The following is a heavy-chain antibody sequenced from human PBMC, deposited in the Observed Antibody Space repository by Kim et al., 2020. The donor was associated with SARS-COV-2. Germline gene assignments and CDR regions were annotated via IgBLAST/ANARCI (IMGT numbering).Heavy chain of an antibody. CDR3: ARASYGSGRRLPRSWFDP. Sequence: SETLSLTCAVYGGSFSGYYWSWIRQPPGKGLEWIGEINHSGSTNYNPSLKSRVTISVDTSKNQFSLKLSSVTAADTAVYYCARASYGSGRRLPRSWFDPWSQGTLVTVSS. D-gene: IGHD3-10*01. J-gene: IGHJ5*02. CDR2: INHSGST. V-gene: IGHV4-34*01. CDR1: GGSFSGYY.